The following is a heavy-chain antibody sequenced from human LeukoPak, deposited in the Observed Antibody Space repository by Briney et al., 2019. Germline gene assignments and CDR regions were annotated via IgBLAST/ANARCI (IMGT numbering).Heavy chain of an antibody. D-gene: IGHD3-10*01. J-gene: IGHJ5*02. V-gene: IGHV3-33*01. Sequence: GRSLRLSCAASGFTFSSYGMHWVRQAPGKGLEWVAVICYDGSNKYYADSVKGRFTISRDNSKNTLYLQMNSLRAEDTAVYYCARDSTDLLNPMVRGENWFDPWGQGTLVTVSS. CDR3: ARDSTDLLNPMVRGENWFDP. CDR2: ICYDGSNK. CDR1: GFTFSSYG.